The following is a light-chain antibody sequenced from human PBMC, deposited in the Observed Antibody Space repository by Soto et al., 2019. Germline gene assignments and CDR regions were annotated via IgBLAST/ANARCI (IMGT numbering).Light chain of an antibody. V-gene: IGKV3-20*01. CDR1: QSVSSSY. J-gene: IGKJ4*01. Sequence: EIVLTQSPGTLSLSPGERATLSCRASQSVSSSYLAWYQQKPGQAPRLLIYGASSRATGIPDRFSGSGSGTDFTHTISRLETDDFAVYYCHQYDSSPLTFGGGTKVEIK. CDR2: GAS. CDR3: HQYDSSPLT.